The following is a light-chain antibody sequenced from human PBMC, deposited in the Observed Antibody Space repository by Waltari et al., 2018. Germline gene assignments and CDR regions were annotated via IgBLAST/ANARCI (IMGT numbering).Light chain of an antibody. CDR3: QQYNTFSGS. CDR1: QTIRNC. Sequence: DIQTTQCPSTLSASVRDRINITCRASQTIRNCLAWYQLKPGKAPTLLIYEASTLDSGVPSRFAGSGSETEFTLTISSLQPDDFATYYCQQYNTFSGSFGQGTKVEVK. V-gene: IGKV1-5*03. J-gene: IGKJ1*01. CDR2: EAS.